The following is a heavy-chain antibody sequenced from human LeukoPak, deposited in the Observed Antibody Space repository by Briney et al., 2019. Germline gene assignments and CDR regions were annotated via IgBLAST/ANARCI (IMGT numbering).Heavy chain of an antibody. CDR1: GFTFSNAW. Sequence: PGGSLRLSCAASGFTFSNAWMTWVRQAPGKGLEWVGRFKSKSDGGTTDYAAPVKGRFTISRDDSKNTVNLQMNSLKTEDTAVYYCTTDLSPPKFYGSSGYRTDYWGQGTLVTVSS. CDR3: TTDLSPPKFYGSSGYRTDY. CDR2: FKSKSDGGTT. V-gene: IGHV3-15*01. J-gene: IGHJ4*02. D-gene: IGHD3-22*01.